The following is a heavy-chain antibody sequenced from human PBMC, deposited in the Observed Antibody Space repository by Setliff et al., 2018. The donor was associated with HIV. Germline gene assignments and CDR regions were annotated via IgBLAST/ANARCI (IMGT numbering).Heavy chain of an antibody. CDR1: GASISSSSDYY. CDR3: ARSIARDYWYFSH. CDR2: IYHTGTT. Sequence: PSETLSLTCTVSGASISSSSDYYWGWIRQPPGKGLESIGIIYHTGTTYYNPSLTGRLSISVDTSTNHFSLRLTSVTAADTAVYYCARSIARDYWYFSHWGRGTLVTVSS. J-gene: IGHJ2*01. V-gene: IGHV4-39*07. D-gene: IGHD6-6*01.